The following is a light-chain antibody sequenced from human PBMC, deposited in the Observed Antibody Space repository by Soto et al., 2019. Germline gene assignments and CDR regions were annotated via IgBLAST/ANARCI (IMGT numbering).Light chain of an antibody. CDR3: QSFDSSLGGSV. CDR2: GNS. J-gene: IGLJ3*02. CDR1: SSNIGAGYD. V-gene: IGLV1-40*01. Sequence: QSVLTQPPSVSGAPGQRVTISCTGSSSNIGAGYDVHWYQQLPGTAPKLLIYGNSNRPSGVPDRFSGSKSGTSASLAITGLRAEDEADYYCQSFDSSLGGSVFGGGPKLPVL.